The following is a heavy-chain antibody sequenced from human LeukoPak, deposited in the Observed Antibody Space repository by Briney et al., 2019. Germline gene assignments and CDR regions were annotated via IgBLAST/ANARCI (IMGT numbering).Heavy chain of an antibody. Sequence: SETLSLTCTVSGGSISSYYWSWIRQPPGRGLEWIGYMYDSGSTYYSPSLKSRVTISRDTSKNQFSLRLSSVTAADTAVYYCARGHIVVNDWGQGSLVTVSS. CDR3: ARGHIVVND. CDR2: MYDSGST. V-gene: IGHV4-59*01. CDR1: GGSISSYY. J-gene: IGHJ4*02. D-gene: IGHD2-21*01.